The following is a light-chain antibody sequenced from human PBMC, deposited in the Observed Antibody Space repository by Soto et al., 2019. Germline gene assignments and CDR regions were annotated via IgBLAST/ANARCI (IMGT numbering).Light chain of an antibody. J-gene: IGKJ2*01. CDR2: GAS. CDR3: QQYGDSPYT. Sequence: EIVLTQSPATLSLSAGERAALSCGASQSVNNNFLAWYQQIPGQAPRLLIYGASSRASGIPARFSGSGSGTDFTLTISRLEPEDFAVYYCQQYGDSPYTLGQGTKLQIK. V-gene: IGKV3-20*01. CDR1: QSVNNNF.